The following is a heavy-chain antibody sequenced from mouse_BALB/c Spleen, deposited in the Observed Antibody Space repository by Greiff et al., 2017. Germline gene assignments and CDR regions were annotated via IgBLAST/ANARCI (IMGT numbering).Heavy chain of an antibody. CDR1: GFSLTDYG. D-gene: IGHD2-10*01. CDR3: AKHPAYYGNPGAMDY. J-gene: IGHJ4*01. CDR2: IWGGGST. V-gene: IGHV2-6-5*01. Sequence: VKLMESGPGLVAPSQSLSITCTVSGFSLTDYGVSWIRQPPGKGLEWLGVIWGGGSTYYNSALKSRLSISKDNSKSQVFLKMNSLQTDDTAMYYCAKHPAYYGNPGAMDYWGQGTSVTVSS.